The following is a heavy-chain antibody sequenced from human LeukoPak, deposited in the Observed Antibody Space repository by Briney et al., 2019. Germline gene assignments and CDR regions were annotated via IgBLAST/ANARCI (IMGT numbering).Heavy chain of an antibody. CDR3: ARGVWNYDSSGYRFGY. D-gene: IGHD3-22*01. CDR1: GGSISSGGYS. J-gene: IGHJ4*02. V-gene: IGHV4-30-4*07. Sequence: SETLSLTCAVSGGSISSGGYSWSWIRQPPGKGLEWIGYIYYSGSTYYNPSLKSRVTISVDTSKNQFSLKLSSVTAADTAVYYCARGVWNYDSSGYRFGYWGQGTLVTVSS. CDR2: IYYSGST.